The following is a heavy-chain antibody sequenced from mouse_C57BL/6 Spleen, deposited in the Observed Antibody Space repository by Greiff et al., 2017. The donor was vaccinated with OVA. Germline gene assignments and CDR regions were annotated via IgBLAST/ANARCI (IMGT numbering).Heavy chain of an antibody. Sequence: QVQLQESGPGLVPPSPCLSIPCTVSGFSLTRYGVHWVRHPPGKGLALLGVIWSGGSTDYTAAFISRLCISKDNSKSQVFIKMNSLQADDTAIYYCAKKSHWDGNAMDDWGQGTSVTVSS. D-gene: IGHD4-1*01. CDR1: GFSLTRYG. CDR2: IWSGGST. CDR3: AKKSHWDGNAMDD. J-gene: IGHJ4*01. V-gene: IGHV2-4*01.